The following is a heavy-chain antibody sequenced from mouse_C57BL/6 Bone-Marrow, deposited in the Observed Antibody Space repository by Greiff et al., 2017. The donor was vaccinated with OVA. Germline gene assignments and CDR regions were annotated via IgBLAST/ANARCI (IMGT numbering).Heavy chain of an antibody. CDR2: IYPGSGST. J-gene: IGHJ2*01. Sequence: QVQLQQSGAELVKPGASVKMSCKASGYTFTSYWITWVKQRPGQGLEWIGDIYPGSGSTNYNEKFKSKATLTVDTSSSTAYMQLSSLTSEDSAVYYCARSRVLRYYFDYWGQGTTLTVSS. D-gene: IGHD1-1*01. CDR1: GYTFTSYW. CDR3: ARSRVLRYYFDY. V-gene: IGHV1-55*01.